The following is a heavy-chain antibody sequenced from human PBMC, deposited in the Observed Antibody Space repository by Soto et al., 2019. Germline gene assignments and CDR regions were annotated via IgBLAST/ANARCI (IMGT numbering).Heavy chain of an antibody. D-gene: IGHD5-12*01. J-gene: IGHJ5*02. Sequence: ASVKVSCKASGYTFTSYAMHWVRQAPGQRLEWMGWINAGNGNTKYSQKFQGRVTITRDTSASTAYMELSSLRSEDTAVYYCARDVVATYNWFDPWGQGTLVTVSS. V-gene: IGHV1-3*01. CDR2: INAGNGNT. CDR1: GYTFTSYA. CDR3: ARDVVATYNWFDP.